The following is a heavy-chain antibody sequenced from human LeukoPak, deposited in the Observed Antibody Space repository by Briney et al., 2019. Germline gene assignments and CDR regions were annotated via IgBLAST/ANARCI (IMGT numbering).Heavy chain of an antibody. CDR3: ARARSSYGYGDAFDI. V-gene: IGHV3-30*02. J-gene: IGHJ3*02. D-gene: IGHD5-18*01. Sequence: GGSLRLSCAASGFTFSSYGFHWVRQAPGKGLEWVAFIRYERNEKFYADSVKGRFTISRDNSKNTLYLQMNSLRAEDTAVYYCARARSSYGYGDAFDIWGQGTMVTVSS. CDR2: IRYERNEK. CDR1: GFTFSSYG.